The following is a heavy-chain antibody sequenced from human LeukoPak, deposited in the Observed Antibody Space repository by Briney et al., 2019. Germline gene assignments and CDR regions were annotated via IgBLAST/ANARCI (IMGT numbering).Heavy chain of an antibody. J-gene: IGHJ4*02. Sequence: GASVKVSCKASGYTFTGYYMHWVRQAPGQGLEWMGWINPNSGGTNYAQKFQGRVTMTRDTSISTAYMELSRLRSGDTAVYYCARAAAYYYDSSGYGDYWGQGTLVTVSS. CDR2: INPNSGGT. CDR1: GYTFTGYY. CDR3: ARAAAYYYDSSGYGDY. D-gene: IGHD3-22*01. V-gene: IGHV1-2*02.